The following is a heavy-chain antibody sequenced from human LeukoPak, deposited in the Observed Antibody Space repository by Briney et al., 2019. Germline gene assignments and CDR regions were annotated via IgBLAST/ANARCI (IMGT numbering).Heavy chain of an antibody. CDR3: AKDEAGYYYYYMDV. Sequence: PGGSLRLSCAASGFTFSSYGMHWVRQAPGKGLEWVAVISYDGSNKYYADSVKGRFTISRDNSKNTLYLQMNSLRAEDTAVYYCAKDEAGYYYYYMDVWGKGTTVTISS. CDR2: ISYDGSNK. V-gene: IGHV3-30*18. CDR1: GFTFSSYG. J-gene: IGHJ6*03.